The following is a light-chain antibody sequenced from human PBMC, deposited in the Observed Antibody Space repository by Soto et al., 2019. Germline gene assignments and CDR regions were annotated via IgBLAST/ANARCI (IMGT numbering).Light chain of an antibody. CDR1: QSVSSN. Sequence: EIAMTQSPATLSLSPGERATLYCWASQSVSSNLAWYQQKPGQAPRLLIYGASTRVTGVPARFSGSGSGTEFILIISSLQSEDFAVYYCQHYNNWPPWSFGQGTKVEIK. J-gene: IGKJ1*01. CDR3: QHYNNWPPWS. CDR2: GAS. V-gene: IGKV3-15*01.